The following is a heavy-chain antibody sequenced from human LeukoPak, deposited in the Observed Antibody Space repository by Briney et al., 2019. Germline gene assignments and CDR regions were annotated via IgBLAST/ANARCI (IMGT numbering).Heavy chain of an antibody. CDR2: FDPEDGET. Sequence: ASVKVSCKVSGYTLTELSMHWVRQAPGKGLEWMGGFDPEDGETIYAQKFQGRVTMTEDTSTDTAYMELSSLRSEDTAVYYCATDLISSGWSIFDYWGQGTLVTVSP. J-gene: IGHJ4*02. D-gene: IGHD6-19*01. CDR1: GYTLTELS. CDR3: ATDLISSGWSIFDY. V-gene: IGHV1-24*01.